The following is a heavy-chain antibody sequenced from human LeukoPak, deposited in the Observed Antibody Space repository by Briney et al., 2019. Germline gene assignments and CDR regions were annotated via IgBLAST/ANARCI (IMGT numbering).Heavy chain of an antibody. Sequence: GGSLRLSCLTSGFTLSTNAMSWVGQAPGKGLEWISGISGSGASTYYADSVKGRFTISRDDSRNTPYLQMNSLRGDDTAVYYCAKDVGKWESLHFFDYWGQGTLVTVSS. CDR2: ISGSGAST. CDR3: AKDVGKWESLHFFDY. V-gene: IGHV3-23*01. J-gene: IGHJ4*02. D-gene: IGHD1-26*01. CDR1: GFTLSTNA.